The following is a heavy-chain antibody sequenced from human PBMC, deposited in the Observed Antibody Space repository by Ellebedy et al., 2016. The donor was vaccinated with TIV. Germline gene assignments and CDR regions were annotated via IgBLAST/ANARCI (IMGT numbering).Heavy chain of an antibody. D-gene: IGHD6-6*01. CDR3: AIEYSSSSQNY. V-gene: IGHV1-69*10. J-gene: IGHJ4*02. Sequence: ASVKVSCKASGGTFSSYAISWVRQAPGQGLEWMGGIIPILGIANYAQKFQGRVTITADKSTSTAYMELSSLRSEETAVYYCAIEYSSSSQNYWGQGTLVTVSS. CDR2: IIPILGIA. CDR1: GGTFSSYA.